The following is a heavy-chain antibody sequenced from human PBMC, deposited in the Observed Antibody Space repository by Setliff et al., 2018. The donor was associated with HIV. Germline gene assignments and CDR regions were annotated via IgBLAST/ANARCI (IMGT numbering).Heavy chain of an antibody. CDR3: ARDRKLYYYGSGSYYNKRPRGMDV. J-gene: IGHJ6*02. D-gene: IGHD3-10*01. CDR2: INTNTGNP. CDR1: GGTFSRET. Sequence: ASVKVSCKASGGTFSRETFSWVRQAPGQGLEWMGWINTNTGNPTYAQGFTGRFVFSLDTSVSTAYLQISSLKAEDTAVYYCARDRKLYYYGSGSYYNKRPRGMDVWGQGTTVTVSS. V-gene: IGHV7-4-1*02.